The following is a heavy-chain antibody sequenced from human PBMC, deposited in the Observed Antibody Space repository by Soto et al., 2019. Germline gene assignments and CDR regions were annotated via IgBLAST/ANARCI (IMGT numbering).Heavy chain of an antibody. CDR1: GFTFSSNS. D-gene: IGHD3-3*01. CDR3: ARVIWSGHLTSDL. CDR2: ISSSSSTI. Sequence: EVQVVESGGGLVQPGGSLRLSCAASGFTFSSNSMNWVRQAPGKGLEWISYISSSSSTIYAASVKGRFTISRDNAKNSLYLQMNSLRDEDTAGYYCARVIWSGHLTSDLWGQGTLVTVSS. J-gene: IGHJ5*02. V-gene: IGHV3-48*02.